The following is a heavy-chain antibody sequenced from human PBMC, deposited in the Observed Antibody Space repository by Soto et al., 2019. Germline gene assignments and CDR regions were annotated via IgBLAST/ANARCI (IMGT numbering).Heavy chain of an antibody. V-gene: IGHV5-51*01. D-gene: IGHD2-15*01. CDR1: GYSFITYW. Sequence: PGESLKISCKGSGYSFITYWSDWVRQMPGKGLEWMSIIYPGDSDTRYSPSFQGQVSISVDKSINTAYLHWSSLKASDTAIFYCARRLPSTEFFDIWGQGTMVTVS. CDR3: ARRLPSTEFFDI. CDR2: IYPGDSDT. J-gene: IGHJ3*02.